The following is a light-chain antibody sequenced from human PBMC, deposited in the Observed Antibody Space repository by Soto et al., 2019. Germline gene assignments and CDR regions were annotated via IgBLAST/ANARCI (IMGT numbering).Light chain of an antibody. CDR3: QTWGTGIWV. CDR2: LNSDGSH. Sequence: QSVLTQSPSASASLGASVKLTCTLSSGHSSYAIAWHQQQPEKGPRYLMKLNSDGSHSKGDGIPDRFSGSSSGAERYLTISSLQSEDEADYYCQTWGTGIWVFGGGTPLTVL. V-gene: IGLV4-69*01. CDR1: SGHSSYA. J-gene: IGLJ3*02.